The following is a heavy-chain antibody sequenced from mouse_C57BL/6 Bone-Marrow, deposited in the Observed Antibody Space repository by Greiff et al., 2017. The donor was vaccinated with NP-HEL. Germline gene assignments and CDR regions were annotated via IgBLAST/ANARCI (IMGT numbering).Heavy chain of an antibody. CDR3: ARGDYGSSFLAMDY. D-gene: IGHD1-1*01. Sequence: VQLQQSGAELVMPGASVKLSCKASGYTFTSYWMHWVKQRPGQGLEWIGEIDPSDSYTNYNQKFKGKSTLTVDKTSITAYMQLSSLTSEDSAVYYCARGDYGSSFLAMDYWGQGTSVTVSS. CDR2: IDPSDSYT. V-gene: IGHV1-69*01. J-gene: IGHJ4*01. CDR1: GYTFTSYW.